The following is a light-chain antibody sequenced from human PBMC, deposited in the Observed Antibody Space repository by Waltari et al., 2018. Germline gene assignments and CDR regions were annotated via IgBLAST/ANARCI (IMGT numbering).Light chain of an antibody. V-gene: IGLV2-14*03. J-gene: IGLJ2*01. Sequence: YHKYPGGPPKRMSYDVTVRPSGVSIRFSGSKSGSTASLTISGLQTEDEAFYYCSSYTTTSTLVLFGGGTKLTVL. CDR3: SSYTTTSTLVL. CDR2: DVT.